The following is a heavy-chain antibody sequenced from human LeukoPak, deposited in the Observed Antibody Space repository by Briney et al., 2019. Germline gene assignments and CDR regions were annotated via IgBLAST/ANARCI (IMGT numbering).Heavy chain of an antibody. CDR2: IYPGDSDT. V-gene: IGHV5-51*01. CDR3: ARFALTSSLDY. J-gene: IGHJ4*02. D-gene: IGHD6-13*01. Sequence: TGESLKISCKGSGYSFTTYWIAWVRQMPGKGLEWMGIIYPGDSDTRYSPLFQGQVTLSVDRSISTAYLHWSGLKASDTAIYYCARFALTSSLDYWGQGTLVTVSS. CDR1: GYSFTTYW.